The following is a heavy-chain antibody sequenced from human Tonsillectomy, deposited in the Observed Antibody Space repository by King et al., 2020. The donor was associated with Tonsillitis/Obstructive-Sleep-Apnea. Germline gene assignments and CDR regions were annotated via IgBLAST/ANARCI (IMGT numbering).Heavy chain of an antibody. D-gene: IGHD2-2*01. CDR3: ARDEGGYYSSTSCYPGDYWYFDL. Sequence: VQLVESGGGLVQPGGSLRLSCAASGFTFSSYWMHWVRQAPGKGLVWVSRINSDGSSTSYADSVKGRFTISRDNAKNTLYLQMNSLRAEDTAVYYCARDEGGYYSSTSCYPGDYWYFDLWGRGTLVTVSS. J-gene: IGHJ2*01. V-gene: IGHV3-74*01. CDR2: INSDGSST. CDR1: GFTFSSYW.